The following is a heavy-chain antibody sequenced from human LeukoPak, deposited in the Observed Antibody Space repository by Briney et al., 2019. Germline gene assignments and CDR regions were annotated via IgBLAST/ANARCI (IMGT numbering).Heavy chain of an antibody. D-gene: IGHD1-26*01. CDR3: ATNVGYYFDY. J-gene: IGHJ4*02. V-gene: IGHV5-51*01. CDR2: IYPGDSDT. Sequence: GESLKISCKGSGYTFTIYGIAWVRQMPGKGLEWMGIIYPGDSDTRYSPSFQGQVTISADKSISTAYLQWSSLKASDTAMYFCATNVGYYFDYWGQGTLVTVSS. CDR1: GYTFTIYG.